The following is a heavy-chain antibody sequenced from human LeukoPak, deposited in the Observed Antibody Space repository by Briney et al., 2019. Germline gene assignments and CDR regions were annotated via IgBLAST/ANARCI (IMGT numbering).Heavy chain of an antibody. CDR3: AKVLLWFGELSTYFDY. CDR2: ISYDGSNK. V-gene: IGHV3-30*18. Sequence: GGSLRLSCAASGFTFSSYGMHWVRQAPGKGLEWVAVISYDGSNKYYADSVKGRFTISRDNSKNTLYLQMNSPRAEDTAVYYCAKVLLWFGELSTYFDYWGQGTLVTVSS. CDR1: GFTFSSYG. D-gene: IGHD3-10*01. J-gene: IGHJ4*02.